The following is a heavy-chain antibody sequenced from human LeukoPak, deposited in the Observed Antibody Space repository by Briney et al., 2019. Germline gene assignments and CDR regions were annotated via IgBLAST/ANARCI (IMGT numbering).Heavy chain of an antibody. D-gene: IGHD3-3*01. CDR2: TSYDGSIK. J-gene: IGHJ3*02. CDR1: GFTFSSYA. Sequence: GGSLRLSCAASGFTFSSYAMHWVRQAPGKGLEWVAVTSYDGSIKKYADSVKGRFTISRDNSKNTLFLQMNSLRPEDTALYYCAREITIFGVVIQRYDAFDIWGQGTMVTVSS. CDR3: AREITIFGVVIQRYDAFDI. V-gene: IGHV3-30-3*01.